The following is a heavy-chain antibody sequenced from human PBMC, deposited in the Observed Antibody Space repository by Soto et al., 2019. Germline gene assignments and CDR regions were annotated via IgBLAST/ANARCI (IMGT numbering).Heavy chain of an antibody. CDR1: GGSVSSESHY. J-gene: IGHJ6*02. CDR3: ARDKYPFRSGYYYYAMEV. V-gene: IGHV4-61*01. D-gene: IGHD3-3*01. CDR2: IYYTGST. Sequence: SETLSLTCTVSGGSVSSESHYWSWIRQTPGKGLEWIGYIYYTGSTNYNPSLKGRVTMSVDTSRDQVSLRLRSVTRADTAVYYCARDKYPFRSGYYYYAMEVWGQGTKVTVSS.